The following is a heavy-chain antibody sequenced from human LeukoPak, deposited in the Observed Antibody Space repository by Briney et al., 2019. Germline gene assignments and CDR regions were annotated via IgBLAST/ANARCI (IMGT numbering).Heavy chain of an antibody. D-gene: IGHD3-3*01. CDR1: GYIFSTNG. CDR3: ARMPYDFWSGYTDNWFDP. Sequence: ASMKVSCKTSGYIFSTNGVSWVRQAPGQGLEWMGWISAYDGKTKSAQKFQDRVTMTIDRSTTTVYMELRSLTTDDTGVYFCARMPYDFWSGYTDNWFDPWGQGTLVTVSP. J-gene: IGHJ5*02. V-gene: IGHV1-18*01. CDR2: ISAYDGKT.